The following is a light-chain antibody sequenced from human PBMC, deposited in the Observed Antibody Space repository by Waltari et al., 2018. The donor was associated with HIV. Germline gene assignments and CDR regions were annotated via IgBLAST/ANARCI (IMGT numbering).Light chain of an antibody. Sequence: DIQLTQSPSAVSASVGDRVTISCRASQGISRWLAWYQHRPGKAPKFLIYGASTLQGGVASRFSGSGSGTDFTLTISNLQPEDFATYYCQQANSFPRTFGGGTKVEI. CDR2: GAS. CDR3: QQANSFPRT. J-gene: IGKJ4*01. CDR1: QGISRW. V-gene: IGKV1-12*01.